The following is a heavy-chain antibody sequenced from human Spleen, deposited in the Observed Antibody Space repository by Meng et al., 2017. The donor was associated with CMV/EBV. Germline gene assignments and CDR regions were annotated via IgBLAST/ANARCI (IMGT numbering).Heavy chain of an antibody. CDR1: GYTFISYG. D-gene: IGHD2-2*01. CDR3: ARARPVVRRGHYYFDY. V-gene: IGHV1-18*01. Sequence: ASVKVSCKASGYTFISYGISWVRQAPGQGLEWLGWISPYNGNTNYAQKLQGRVTVTIDTSTCTVYMELRSLRSEDTAVYYYARARPVVRRGHYYFDYWGQGTLVTVSS. J-gene: IGHJ4*02. CDR2: ISPYNGNT.